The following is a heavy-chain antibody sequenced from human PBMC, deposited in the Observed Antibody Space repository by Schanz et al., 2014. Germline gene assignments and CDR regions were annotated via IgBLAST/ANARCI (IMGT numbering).Heavy chain of an antibody. CDR2: ISGSSRTI. D-gene: IGHD1-26*01. J-gene: IGHJ4*02. CDR1: GFTFSSYS. V-gene: IGHV3-48*01. Sequence: ERLVESGGGLVQPGGSLRLSCAVSGFTFSSYSMNWVRQAPGKGLEWVSYISGSSRTIYYADSMKGRFTVSRDNAENALYLQMNSLRAEDTGLYFCARGGSGSHYRLDYWGQGTLVTVSS. CDR3: ARGGSGSHYRLDY.